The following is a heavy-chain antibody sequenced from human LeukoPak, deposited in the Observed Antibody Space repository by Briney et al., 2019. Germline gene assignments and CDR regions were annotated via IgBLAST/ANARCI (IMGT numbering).Heavy chain of an antibody. CDR3: AREVVVVPAASYYFDY. V-gene: IGHV1-2*02. CDR1: GYTFTGYY. Sequence: ASVKVSCKASGYTFTGYYMHWVRQAPGQGLEWMGWIDPNSGGTNYAQKFQGRVTMTRDTSISTAYMELSRLRSDDTAVYYCAREVVVVPAASYYFDYWGQGTLVTVSS. D-gene: IGHD2-2*01. CDR2: IDPNSGGT. J-gene: IGHJ4*02.